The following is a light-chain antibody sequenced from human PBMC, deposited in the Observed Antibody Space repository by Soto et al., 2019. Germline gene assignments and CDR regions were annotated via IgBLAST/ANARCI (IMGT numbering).Light chain of an antibody. CDR3: QQRSNWPLIT. J-gene: IGKJ5*01. V-gene: IGKV3-11*01. CDR1: QRVNNY. CDR2: DTS. Sequence: EVVVTQSPATLSLSPVERATLSCRASQRVNNYLAWYQQKPGQAPRLLIYDTSNRATGIPARFSGSGSGTDFTLTISSLEPEDFAIYYCQQRSNWPLITFGQGTRLEIK.